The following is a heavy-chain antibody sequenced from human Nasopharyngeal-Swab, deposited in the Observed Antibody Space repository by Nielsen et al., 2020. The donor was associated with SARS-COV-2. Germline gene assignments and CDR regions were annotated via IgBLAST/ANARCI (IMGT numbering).Heavy chain of an antibody. CDR2: MHTSTTT. V-gene: IGHV4-61*02. J-gene: IGHJ6*02. Sequence: RQAPGKGLEWIGRMHTSTTTSYNPPLKSRVTISVDKSKNQFSLKLSSVTAADTAVYYCARMIFGVANAVIDVWGQGATVTVSS. D-gene: IGHD3-3*01. CDR3: ARMIFGVANAVIDV.